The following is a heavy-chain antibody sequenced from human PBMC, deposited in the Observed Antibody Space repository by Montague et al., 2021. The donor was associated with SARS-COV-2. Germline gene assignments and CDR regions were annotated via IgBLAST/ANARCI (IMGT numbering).Heavy chain of an antibody. CDR3: ARDTRIGMLVEVTHCGLDV. CDR1: GGSISSSNYY. CDR2: IYYTGXT. V-gene: IGHV4-39*07. J-gene: IGHJ6*02. Sequence: SETLSLTCTVSGGSISSSNYYWGWIRQPPGKGLEWIGSIYYTGXTXYXXXXKXRVTISVDTSKNQFSLKLSSVTAADTAVYYCARDTRIGMLVEVTHCGLDVWGQGTMVTVSS. D-gene: IGHD2-8*01.